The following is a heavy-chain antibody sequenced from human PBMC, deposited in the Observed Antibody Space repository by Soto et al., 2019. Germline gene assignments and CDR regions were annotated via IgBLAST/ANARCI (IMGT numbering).Heavy chain of an antibody. Sequence: SETRSLTCAVYGGSFSGYYWGWIRHPPGKGLEWIGEINHSGSTNYNPSLKSRVTISVDTSKNQLSLKLSSVTAADTAVYYCARGKLSDYVWGSYPSHFDYWAQGTGVTVS. D-gene: IGHD3-16*01. J-gene: IGHJ4*02. CDR3: ARGKLSDYVWGSYPSHFDY. CDR1: GGSFSGYY. V-gene: IGHV4-34*01. CDR2: INHSGST.